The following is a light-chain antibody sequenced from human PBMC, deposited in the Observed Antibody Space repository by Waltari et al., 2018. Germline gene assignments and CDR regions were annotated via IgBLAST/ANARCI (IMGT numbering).Light chain of an antibody. CDR3: LQRSLWPWT. Sequence: IVLTQSPATLSLSPGERATPPCRASQTVSTYLAWFQQKPGQAPRLLTYDASNRAPGIPARFSGSGSGTDFSLTISSLEPEDFAVYYCLQRSLWPWTFGQGTKVAVK. V-gene: IGKV3-11*01. CDR2: DAS. J-gene: IGKJ1*01. CDR1: QTVSTY.